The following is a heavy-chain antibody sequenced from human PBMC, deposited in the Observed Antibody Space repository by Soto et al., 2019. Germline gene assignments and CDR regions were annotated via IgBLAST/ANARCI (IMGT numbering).Heavy chain of an antibody. D-gene: IGHD2-2*01. Sequence: WGSLRLSCAASGFLFDSYTINFFRQSPWQWLEWVASIGSTGDYIHYADAVKGRFTISRDNGRKSLYLQMSRVRVEDTAVYHCARDMAYAPTLSDYWGPGTLVTVSS. CDR2: IGSTGDYI. V-gene: IGHV3-21*01. J-gene: IGHJ4*03. CDR1: GFLFDSYT. CDR3: ARDMAYAPTLSDY.